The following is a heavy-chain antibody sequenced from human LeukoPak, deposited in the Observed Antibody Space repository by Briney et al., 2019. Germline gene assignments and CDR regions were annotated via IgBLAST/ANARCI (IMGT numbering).Heavy chain of an antibody. CDR2: INHSGST. CDR1: GGSFSGYY. J-gene: IGHJ6*02. CDR3: ARPLLRYFDWSSYGMDV. D-gene: IGHD3-9*01. V-gene: IGHV4-34*01. Sequence: SEALSLTCAVYGGSFSGYYWSWIRQPPGKGLEWIGEINHSGSTNYNPSLKSRVTISVDTSKNQFSLKLNSVTAADTAVYYCARPLLRYFDWSSYGMDVWGQGTTVTVSS.